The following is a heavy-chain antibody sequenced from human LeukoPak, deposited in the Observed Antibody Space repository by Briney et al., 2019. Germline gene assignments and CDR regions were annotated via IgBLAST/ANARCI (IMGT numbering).Heavy chain of an antibody. J-gene: IGHJ4*02. CDR1: AGSLSSYY. V-gene: IGHV4-59*08. CDR3: ARHSQHSRDLGSARNLDY. Sequence: SVTLSLTCTVSAGSLSSYYWSWMRQPPGKVLECIGYIHYSGSTNYNPSLKSRVTISVDTSKNLFSLRLTSVTAADTAVYYCARHSQHSRDLGSARNLDYWGQGTLVTVSS. CDR2: IHYSGST. D-gene: IGHD7-27*01.